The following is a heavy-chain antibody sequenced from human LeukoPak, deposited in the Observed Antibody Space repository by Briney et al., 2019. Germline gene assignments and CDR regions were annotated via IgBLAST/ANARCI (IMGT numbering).Heavy chain of an antibody. CDR1: GFTFNNYA. CDR2: ISGNGGRT. J-gene: IGHJ4*02. D-gene: IGHD3-10*01. CDR3: AKEQTSSGYFGY. V-gene: IGHV3-23*01. Sequence: GGSLRLSCAASGFTFNNYAMSWVRQTPGKGLEWVAAISGNGGRTYYTDSVKGRFTISRDNPKNTLYLLMNSLSAEDTALYYCAKEQTSSGYFGYWGQGTLVTVSS.